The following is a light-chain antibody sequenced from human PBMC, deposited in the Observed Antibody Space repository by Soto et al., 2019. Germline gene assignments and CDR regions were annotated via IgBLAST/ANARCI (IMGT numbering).Light chain of an antibody. CDR1: SSDVGGYNY. Sequence: QSVLTQPPSASGSPGQSVAISCTGTSSDVGGYNYVSWYQQHPGKAPKLMIYEVNKRPSGVPDRFSGSKSGNTAYLTVSGLKAEDEDDYYCSSYAGSSNVFGTGTKVTVL. CDR2: EVN. CDR3: SSYAGSSNV. J-gene: IGLJ1*01. V-gene: IGLV2-8*01.